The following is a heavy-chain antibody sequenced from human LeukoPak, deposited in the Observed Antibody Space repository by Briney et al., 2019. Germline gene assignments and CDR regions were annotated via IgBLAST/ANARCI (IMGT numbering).Heavy chain of an antibody. CDR1: GGSISSYY. CDR3: ARLAVAHGMDV. D-gene: IGHD4-23*01. Sequence: SETLSLTCTVSGGSISSYYWSWIRQPPGKGLEWIGYIYYSGSTNYNPSLKSRVTISVDTSKNQFSLKLSSVTAADTAVYYCARLAVAHGMDVWGQGTTVTVSS. V-gene: IGHV4-59*08. J-gene: IGHJ6*02. CDR2: IYYSGST.